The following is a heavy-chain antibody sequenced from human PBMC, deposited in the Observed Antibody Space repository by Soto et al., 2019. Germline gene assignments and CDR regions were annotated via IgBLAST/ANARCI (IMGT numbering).Heavy chain of an antibody. CDR3: AREPLRRYFDWLSGGAFDI. V-gene: IGHV3-33*01. D-gene: IGHD3-9*01. CDR1: GFTFSSYG. CDR2: IWYDGSNK. J-gene: IGHJ3*02. Sequence: GGSLRLSCAASGFTFSSYGMHWIRQAPGKGLEWVAVIWYDGSNKYYADSVKGRFTISRDNSKNTLYLQMNSLRAEDTAVYYCAREPLRRYFDWLSGGAFDIWGQGTMVTVSS.